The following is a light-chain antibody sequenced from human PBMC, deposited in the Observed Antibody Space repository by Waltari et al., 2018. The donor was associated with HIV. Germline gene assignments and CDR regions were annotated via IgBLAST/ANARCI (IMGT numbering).Light chain of an antibody. J-gene: IGKJ4*01. CDR3: QQYGSARRLT. V-gene: IGKV3-20*01. CDR2: GAS. Sequence: IVLTQSPGTLSLSPGDRATLSFRASQSVGSSYSAWYQQKPGQAPRLLIDGASTRATGIPDRFSGSGSGTDFTLTISRLEPEDFAVYYCQQYGSARRLTFGGGTKVEIK. CDR1: QSVGSSY.